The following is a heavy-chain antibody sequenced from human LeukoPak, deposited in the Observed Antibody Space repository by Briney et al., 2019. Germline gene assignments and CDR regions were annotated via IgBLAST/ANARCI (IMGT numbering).Heavy chain of an antibody. D-gene: IGHD6-13*01. CDR3: ARGRGIAAAGLHYFDY. CDR2: IYTSGST. CDR1: GGSISSGSYY. V-gene: IGHV4-61*02. Sequence: PSETLSLTCTVSGGSISSGSYYWSWIRQPAGKGLEWIGRIYTSGSTNYNPSLKSRVTISVDTSKNQFSLKLSSVTAADTAVYYCARGRGIAAAGLHYFDYWGQGTLVTVSS. J-gene: IGHJ4*02.